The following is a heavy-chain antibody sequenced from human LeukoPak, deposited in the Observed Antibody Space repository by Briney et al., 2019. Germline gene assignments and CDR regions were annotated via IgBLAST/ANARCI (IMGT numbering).Heavy chain of an antibody. D-gene: IGHD3-22*01. J-gene: IGHJ3*02. CDR1: GGSISSSSYY. CDR2: IDYSGST. V-gene: IGHV4-39*01. CDR3: ARLYYEPGAFDI. Sequence: PSETLSLTCTVSGGSISSSSYYWGWIRQPPGKGLEWIGSIDYSGSTYYNPSLKSRVTISVDTSKNQFSLKLSSVTAADTAVYYCARLYYEPGAFDIWGQGTMVTVSS.